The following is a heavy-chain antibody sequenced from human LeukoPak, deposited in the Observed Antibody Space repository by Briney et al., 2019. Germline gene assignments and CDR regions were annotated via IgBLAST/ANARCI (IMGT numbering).Heavy chain of an antibody. CDR2: INGYKGNT. V-gene: IGHV1-18*01. CDR3: ARIRDGYNDAYDI. J-gene: IGHJ3*02. Sequence: ASVKVSCKASGYTYSNYGISWVRQAPGQGLEWMGWINGYKGNTNYAQKLQGRVTMTTDTSTSTAYMELSSLRSEDTAIYYCARIRDGYNDAYDIRGQGTVVTVPS. CDR1: GYTYSNYG. D-gene: IGHD5-24*01.